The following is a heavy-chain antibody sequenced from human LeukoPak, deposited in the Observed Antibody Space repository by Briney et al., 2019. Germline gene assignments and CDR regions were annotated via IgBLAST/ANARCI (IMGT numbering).Heavy chain of an antibody. CDR1: GGTFSSYA. V-gene: IGHV1-69*04. CDR3: ARDPAYGSGSPPFSY. Sequence: SVKVSCKASGGTFSSYAISWVRQAPGQGLEWMGRIIPILGIANYAQKFQGRVTITADKSTSTAYMELSSLRSEDTAVYYCARDPAYGSGSPPFSYWGQGTLVTVSS. D-gene: IGHD3-10*01. J-gene: IGHJ4*02. CDR2: IIPILGIA.